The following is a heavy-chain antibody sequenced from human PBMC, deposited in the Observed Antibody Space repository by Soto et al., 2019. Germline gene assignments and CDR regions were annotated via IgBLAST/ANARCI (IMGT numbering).Heavy chain of an antibody. V-gene: IGHV4-39*01. CDR1: GGSISSSSYY. D-gene: IGHD4-17*01. CDR2: IYYSGRT. J-gene: IGHJ5*02. CDR3: ARRPTVNALSSLFVP. Sequence: QLQLQESGPGLVKPSETLSLTCTVSGGSISSSSYYWGWIRQPPGKGLEWIGSIYYSGRTYYNPSLKSRVIIAVDTSKKQFSLKLSSVTAADPAVYYCARRPTVNALSSLFVPCCQGTVVCVSS.